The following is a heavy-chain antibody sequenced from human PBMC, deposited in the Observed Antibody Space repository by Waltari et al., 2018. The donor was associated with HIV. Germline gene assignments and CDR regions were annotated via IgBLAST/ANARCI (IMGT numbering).Heavy chain of an antibody. CDR3: ARGPSLRVFRGNLYFNSSLDV. CDR2: IDHSGTS. Sequence: PGKGLEWIGEIDHSGTSRFNPSLKRRITISMDTSRSHFALKLSPATPADTAVYYCARGPSLRVFRGNLYFNSSLDVWGQGTTVIVSS. D-gene: IGHD3-16*01. J-gene: IGHJ6*02. V-gene: IGHV4-34*01.